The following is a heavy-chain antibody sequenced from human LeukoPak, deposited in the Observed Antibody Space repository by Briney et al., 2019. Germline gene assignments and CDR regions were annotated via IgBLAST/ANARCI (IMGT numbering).Heavy chain of an antibody. D-gene: IGHD6-13*01. Sequence: PGGSLRLSCAASGFTLSSYAKSWVRQAPGKGLEWVSAISGSGGSTYYADSVKGRFTISRDNSKNTLYLQMNSLRAEDTAVYYCAKVDIAAAGTFDYWGQGTLVTVSS. CDR1: GFTLSSYA. CDR2: ISGSGGST. CDR3: AKVDIAAAGTFDY. V-gene: IGHV3-23*01. J-gene: IGHJ4*02.